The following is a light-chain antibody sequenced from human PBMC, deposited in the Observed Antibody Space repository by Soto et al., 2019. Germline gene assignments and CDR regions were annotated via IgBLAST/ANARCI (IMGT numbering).Light chain of an antibody. CDR2: GAS. CDR1: QSVSSY. J-gene: IGKJ1*01. CDR3: QQYGSSLWT. V-gene: IGKV3-20*01. Sequence: EILMTQSPATLSVSPGEIATLSFSASQSVSSYLAWYQQKPGQPPRLLIYGASSRATGIPDRFSGSGSGTDFTLTISRLEPEDFAVYYCQQYGSSLWTFGQGTKVDIK.